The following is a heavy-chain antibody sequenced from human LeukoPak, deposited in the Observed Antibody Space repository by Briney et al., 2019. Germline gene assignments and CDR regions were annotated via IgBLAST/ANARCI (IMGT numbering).Heavy chain of an antibody. V-gene: IGHV1-2*02. CDR2: INPNSGGT. J-gene: IGHJ6*02. CDR1: GYTFTGYY. Sequence: ASVKVSCKASGYTFTGYYMHWARQAPGQGLEWMGWINPNSGGTNYAQKFQGRVTMTRDTSISTAYMELSRLRSDDTAVYYCARLAVAGTLLRGDYYYYGMDVWGQGTTVTVSS. CDR3: ARLAVAGTLLRGDYYYYGMDV. D-gene: IGHD6-19*01.